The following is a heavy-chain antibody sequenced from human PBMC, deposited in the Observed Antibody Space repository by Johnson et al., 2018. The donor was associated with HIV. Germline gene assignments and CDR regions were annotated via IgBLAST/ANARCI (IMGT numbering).Heavy chain of an antibody. Sequence: VQLVESGGGLVQPGGSLRLSCAASRFTVSSNYMTWVRQAPGQGLEWVSVIYSGGNTYYADSVKGRFTISRDKSKNSLFLQMNSLRVEDTAVYYCARSGGYPNAFDMWGQGTMVTVSS. CDR3: ARSGGYPNAFDM. V-gene: IGHV3-66*01. CDR1: RFTVSSNY. D-gene: IGHD6-13*01. J-gene: IGHJ3*02. CDR2: IYSGGNT.